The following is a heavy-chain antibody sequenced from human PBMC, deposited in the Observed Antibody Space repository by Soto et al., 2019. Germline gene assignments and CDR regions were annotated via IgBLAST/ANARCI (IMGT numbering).Heavy chain of an antibody. V-gene: IGHV5-51*01. CDR3: ARLAAAGVTPTGFDY. CDR1: GYSFTSYW. CDR2: IYPGDSDT. D-gene: IGHD6-13*01. Sequence: PGESLKISCKGSGYSFTSYWIGWVRQMPGKGLEWMGIIYPGDSDTRYSPSFQGQVTISADKSISTAYLQWSSLKASDTAMYYCARLAAAGVTPTGFDYWGQGTLVTVS. J-gene: IGHJ4*02.